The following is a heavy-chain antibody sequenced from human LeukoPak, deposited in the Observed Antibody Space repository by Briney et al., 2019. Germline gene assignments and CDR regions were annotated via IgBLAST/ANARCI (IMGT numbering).Heavy chain of an antibody. V-gene: IGHV3-30*03. D-gene: IGHD4-17*01. CDR1: GFTFSSYG. CDR2: ISYDGSNK. Sequence: GGSLRLSCAASGFTFSSYGMHWVRQAPGKGLEWVAVISYDGSNKYYADSVKGRFTISRDNSKNTLYLQMNSLRAEDTAVYYCARGGRETTVTPGISYWGQGTLVTVSS. J-gene: IGHJ4*02. CDR3: ARGGRETTVTPGISY.